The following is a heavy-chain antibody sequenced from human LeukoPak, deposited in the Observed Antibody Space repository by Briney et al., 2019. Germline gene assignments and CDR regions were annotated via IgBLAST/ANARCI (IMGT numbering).Heavy chain of an antibody. Sequence: WASVKVSCKASGGTFSSYAISWVRQAPGQGLEWMGWINPNSGGTNYAQKFQGRVTMTRDTSISTAYMELSRLRSDDTAVYYCARGDHVRIYAESAFDIWGQGTMVTVSS. CDR3: ARGDHVRIYAESAFDI. J-gene: IGHJ3*02. CDR1: GGTFSSYA. D-gene: IGHD3-3*01. V-gene: IGHV1-2*02. CDR2: INPNSGGT.